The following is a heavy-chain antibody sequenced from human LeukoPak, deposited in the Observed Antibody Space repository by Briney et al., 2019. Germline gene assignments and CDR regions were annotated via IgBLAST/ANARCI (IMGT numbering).Heavy chain of an antibody. Sequence: GGSLRLSCAASGFTFSDYYMSWIRQAPGKGLEWVSYISSSGSTIYYADSVKGRFTISRDNAKNSLYLQMNSLRAEDTAVYYCAGALRYYDFWSGYYSDYYCGMDVWGQGTTVTVSS. CDR3: AGALRYYDFWSGYYSDYYCGMDV. J-gene: IGHJ6*02. D-gene: IGHD3-3*01. CDR2: ISSSGSTI. V-gene: IGHV3-11*01. CDR1: GFTFSDYY.